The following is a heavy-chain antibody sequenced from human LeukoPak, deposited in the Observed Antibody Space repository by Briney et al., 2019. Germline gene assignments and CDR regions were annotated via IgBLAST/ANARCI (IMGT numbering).Heavy chain of an antibody. J-gene: IGHJ6*03. CDR3: RGDKFWSGYTGDYYYYYMDV. Sequence: SETLSLTCAVYGGSFSGYYWSWIRQPPGKGLEWIGEVNHSGSTNYNPSLKSRVTISVDTSKNQFSLKLSSVTAADTAVYYCRGDKFWSGYTGDYYYYYMDVWGKGTTVTVSS. CDR2: VNHSGST. V-gene: IGHV4-34*01. CDR1: GGSFSGYY. D-gene: IGHD3-3*01.